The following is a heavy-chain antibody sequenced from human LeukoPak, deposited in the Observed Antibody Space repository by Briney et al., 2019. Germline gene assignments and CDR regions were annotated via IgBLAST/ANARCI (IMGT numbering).Heavy chain of an antibody. CDR1: GFTFSDHG. CDR3: ARDWSAGWYRGNDWYFDL. CDR2: SWFDGSKE. Sequence: GGSLRLSCAASGFTFSDHGLHWVRQAPGKGLEWVAVSWFDGSKEFYSSSVKGRCNVSRDTSESTVYLQMNTLGAEDTGIYYCARDWSAGWYRGNDWYFDLWGRGTLVIVSS. D-gene: IGHD6-19*01. J-gene: IGHJ2*01. V-gene: IGHV3-33*01.